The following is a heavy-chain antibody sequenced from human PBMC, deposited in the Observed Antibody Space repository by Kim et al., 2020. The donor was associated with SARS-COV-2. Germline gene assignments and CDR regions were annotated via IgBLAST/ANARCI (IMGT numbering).Heavy chain of an antibody. D-gene: IGHD3-16*02. CDR3: ARDFIMITFGGVIVTENDAFDI. CDR1: GGSISSYY. CDR2: IYTSGST. V-gene: IGHV4-4*07. Sequence: SETLSLTCTVSGGSISSYYWSWIRQPAGKGLEWIGRIYTSGSTNYNPSLKSRVTMSVDTSKNQFSLKLSSVTAADTAVYYCARDFIMITFGGVIVTENDAFDIWGQGTMVTVSS. J-gene: IGHJ3*02.